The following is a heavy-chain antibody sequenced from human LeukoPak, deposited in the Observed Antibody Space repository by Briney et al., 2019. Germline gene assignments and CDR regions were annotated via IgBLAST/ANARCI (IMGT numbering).Heavy chain of an antibody. CDR2: ISYDGTKK. D-gene: IGHD3-10*01. J-gene: IGHJ4*02. CDR1: GFTFSSYA. V-gene: IGHV3-30*04. CDR3: TKGPDPGGFGY. Sequence: PGGSLRLSCAASGFTFSSYAMHWVRQAPGKGLQWVAVISYDGTKKYYADSVKGRLTISRDNSNNTLYLQINSLKAEDTAVYYCTKGPDPGGFGYWGQGTLVTVSS.